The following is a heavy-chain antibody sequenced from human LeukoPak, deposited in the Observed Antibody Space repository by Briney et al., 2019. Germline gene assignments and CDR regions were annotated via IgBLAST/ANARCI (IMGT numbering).Heavy chain of an antibody. CDR1: GFTLSTYA. CDR2: TSSSDAGT. J-gene: IGHJ4*02. Sequence: GGSLRLSCAASGFTLSTYAMSWVRQTPGKGLEWVAATSSSDAGTYHADSVRGRFTISRDNSKNTLYLQMNGLRAEDAAVYFCAKAPVTSCRGAYCYPFDSWGQGTLVTVSS. D-gene: IGHD2-21*01. CDR3: AKAPVTSCRGAYCYPFDS. V-gene: IGHV3-23*01.